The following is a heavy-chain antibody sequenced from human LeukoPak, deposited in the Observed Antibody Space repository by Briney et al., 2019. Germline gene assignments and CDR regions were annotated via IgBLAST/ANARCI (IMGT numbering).Heavy chain of an antibody. CDR3: ARDRRRGGWFDP. D-gene: IGHD3-10*01. V-gene: IGHV4-4*07. J-gene: IGHJ5*02. CDR1: GGSISGDY. CDR2: IYTSGRT. Sequence: SETLSLTCTVSGGSISGDYWSWIRQPAGTGLEWIGRIYTSGRTIYNPSLKSRVTMSVDTSKNQFSLRLNSVTAADTAVYYCARDRRRGGWFDPWGQGTLVTVSS.